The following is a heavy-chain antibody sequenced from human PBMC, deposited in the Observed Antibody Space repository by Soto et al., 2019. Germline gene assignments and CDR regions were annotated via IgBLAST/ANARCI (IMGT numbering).Heavy chain of an antibody. CDR1: GGTFSSYA. Sequence: SVKVSCKASGGTFSSYAISWVRQAPGQGLEWMGGIIPIFGTANYAQKFQGRVTITADESTSTAYMELSSLRSEDRAVYYCARDYDSSGSLDYWGQGTLVTVSS. V-gene: IGHV1-69*13. CDR2: IIPIFGTA. J-gene: IGHJ4*02. D-gene: IGHD3-22*01. CDR3: ARDYDSSGSLDY.